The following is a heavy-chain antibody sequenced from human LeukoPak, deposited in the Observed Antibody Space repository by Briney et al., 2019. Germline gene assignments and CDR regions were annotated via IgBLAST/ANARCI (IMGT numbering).Heavy chain of an antibody. V-gene: IGHV3-74*01. J-gene: IGHJ4*02. CDR2: INSDGSST. D-gene: IGHD2-8*02. Sequence: PGGSLRLSCAASGFTFSSYWMHWVRQAPGKGLVWVSRINSDGSSTSYADSVKGRFTISRDNAKNTLYLQMNSLRPEDTAVYYCARDFGGGGIYSYFDYWGQGTLVTVSS. CDR1: GFTFSSYW. CDR3: ARDFGGGGIYSYFDY.